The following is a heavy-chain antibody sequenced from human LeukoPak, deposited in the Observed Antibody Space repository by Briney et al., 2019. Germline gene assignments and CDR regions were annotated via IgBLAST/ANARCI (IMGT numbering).Heavy chain of an antibody. V-gene: IGHV1-8*01. CDR1: GNTFTSYD. CDR3: ARGLLVGGSGSEHDY. Sequence: ASVKVSCKASGNTFTSYDVNWVRQATGQGLEWMGYMNPSSGKTGYAQNFQGRLTMTWDTSISTAYMELSSLRSEDTAVYYCARGLLVGGSGSEHDYWGQGTLVTVSS. J-gene: IGHJ4*02. D-gene: IGHD3-10*01. CDR2: MNPSSGKT.